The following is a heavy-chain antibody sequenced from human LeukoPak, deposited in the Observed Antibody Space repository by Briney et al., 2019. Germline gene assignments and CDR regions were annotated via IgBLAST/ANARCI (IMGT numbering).Heavy chain of an antibody. CDR3: ARTTVTTLYYYGMDV. D-gene: IGHD4-17*01. CDR2: IIPIFGTA. V-gene: IGHV1-69*13. CDR1: GGTFSSYA. Sequence: SVKVSCKASGGTFSSYAISWVRQAPGQGLEWMGGIIPIFGTANYAQKFQGRVTIIADEFTSTAYMELSSLRSEDTAMYYCARTTVTTLYYYGMDVWGQGTTVTVSS. J-gene: IGHJ6*02.